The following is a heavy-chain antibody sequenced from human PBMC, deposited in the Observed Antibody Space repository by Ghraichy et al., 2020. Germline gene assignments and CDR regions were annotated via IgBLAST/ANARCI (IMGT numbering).Heavy chain of an antibody. D-gene: IGHD1-1*01. CDR3: AGIDNTGLSSRFDY. Sequence: SETLSLTCTVSRGSISSYFWAWIRQPPGKGLEWIGYLSYSGNTNYNSSLQSRVTISRDTAKNQFSLNLDSVTAAATAIFYCAGIDNTGLSSRFDYWGQGILVTVSS. CDR1: RGSISSYF. V-gene: IGHV4-59*01. CDR2: LSYSGNT. J-gene: IGHJ4*02.